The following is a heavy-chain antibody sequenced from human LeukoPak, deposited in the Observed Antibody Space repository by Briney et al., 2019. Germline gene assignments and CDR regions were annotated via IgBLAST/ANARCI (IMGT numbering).Heavy chain of an antibody. CDR3: AKEPIAVAGTFDY. Sequence: PGGSLRLSCAASGFTFSSYAMSWVRQDPGRGLEWVSAVSGSGGYTWYADSMKGRFTISRDNSKNTLYLQMNSLRAEDTAVCYCAKEPIAVAGTFDYWGQGTLVTVSS. J-gene: IGHJ4*02. D-gene: IGHD6-19*01. CDR1: GFTFSSYA. CDR2: VSGSGGYT. V-gene: IGHV3-23*01.